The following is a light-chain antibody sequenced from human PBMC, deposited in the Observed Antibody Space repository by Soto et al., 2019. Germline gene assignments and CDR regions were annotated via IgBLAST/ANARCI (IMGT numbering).Light chain of an antibody. V-gene: IGKV1-39*01. CDR3: QQSYSTPQT. Sequence: DIQMTQSPSSLSACVGDRVTITCRASQSISSYLNWYQQKQGKXPKXLIYAASSLQSGVPSRFSGSGSGTDLTITISSLQPEDCETYYCQQSYSTPQTFGQGTKVDI. CDR1: QSISSY. J-gene: IGKJ1*01. CDR2: AAS.